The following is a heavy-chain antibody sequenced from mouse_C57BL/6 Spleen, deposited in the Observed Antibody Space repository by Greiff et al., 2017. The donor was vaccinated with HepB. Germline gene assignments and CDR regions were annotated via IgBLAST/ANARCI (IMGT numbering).Heavy chain of an antibody. J-gene: IGHJ3*01. Sequence: VQLQQSGAELVRPGASVTLSCKASGYTFTDYEMHWVKQTPVHGLEWIGAIDPETGGTAYNQKFKGKAILTADKSSSTAYMELRSLTSEDSAVYYCTTYYDYDWFAYWGQGTLVTVSA. CDR1: GYTFTDYE. CDR2: IDPETGGT. D-gene: IGHD2-4*01. CDR3: TTYYDYDWFAY. V-gene: IGHV1-15*01.